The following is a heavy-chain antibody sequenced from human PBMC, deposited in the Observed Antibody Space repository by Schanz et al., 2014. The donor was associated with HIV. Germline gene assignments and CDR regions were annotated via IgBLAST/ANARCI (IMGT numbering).Heavy chain of an antibody. CDR3: ARDMGLLWFGESPGDLRGGMDV. V-gene: IGHV3-9*01. J-gene: IGHJ6*04. D-gene: IGHD3-10*01. Sequence: EVQLVESGGDLVQPGKSLRLSCAASGFTFDDNAMHWVRQAPGKGLEWVSGISWNSGNIDYADSVKGRFTISRDNAKNSLYLQMNSLRPEDTALYYCARDMGLLWFGESPGDLRGGMDVWGEGTTVTVSS. CDR1: GFTFDDNA. CDR2: ISWNSGNI.